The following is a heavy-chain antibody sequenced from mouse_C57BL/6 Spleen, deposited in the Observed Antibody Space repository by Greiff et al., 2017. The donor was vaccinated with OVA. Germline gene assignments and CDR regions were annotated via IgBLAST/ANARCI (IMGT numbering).Heavy chain of an antibody. CDR1: GFSLTSYG. CDR2: IWSGGST. CDR3: ARRGLLRGDYAMDY. D-gene: IGHD1-1*01. V-gene: IGHV2-2*01. J-gene: IGHJ4*01. Sequence: VQLQQSGPGLVQPSQSLSITCTVSGFSLTSYGVHWVRQSPGKGLEWLGVIWSGGSTDYNAAFISRLSISKDNSKSQVFFKMNSLQADDTAIYYCARRGLLRGDYAMDYWGQGTSVTVSS.